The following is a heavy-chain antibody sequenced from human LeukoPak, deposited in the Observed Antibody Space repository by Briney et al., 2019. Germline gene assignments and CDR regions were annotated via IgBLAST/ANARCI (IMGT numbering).Heavy chain of an antibody. CDR3: ARTYYYDSSGYGYFQH. V-gene: IGHV4-4*07. CDR2: IYTSGST. Sequence: PSETLSLTCTVSGGSIGSYYWSWIRQPAGKGLEWIGRIYTSGSTNYNPSLKSRVTMSVDTSKNQFSLKLSSVTAADTAVYYCARTYYYDSSGYGYFQHWGQGTLVTVSS. J-gene: IGHJ1*01. CDR1: GGSIGSYY. D-gene: IGHD3-22*01.